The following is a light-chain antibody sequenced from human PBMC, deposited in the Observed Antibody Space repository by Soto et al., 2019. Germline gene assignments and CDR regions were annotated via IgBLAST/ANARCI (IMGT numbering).Light chain of an antibody. V-gene: IGKV4-1*01. J-gene: IGKJ1*01. Sequence: DIVLTQSPDSLAVSLGETSTINCKSSQSALFSGSNKNYLAWYQHRPGQPLKLLFHWASTRASGVPDRFSASGSGTDFTLTISSLQPDDFATYYCQHYNSYSEAFGQGTKVDI. CDR3: QHYNSYSEA. CDR2: WAS. CDR1: QSALFSGSNKNY.